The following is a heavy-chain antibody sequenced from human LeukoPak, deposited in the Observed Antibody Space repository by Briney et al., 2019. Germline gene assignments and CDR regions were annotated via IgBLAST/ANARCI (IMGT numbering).Heavy chain of an antibody. D-gene: IGHD4-23*01. CDR3: ARAFYGGIDY. CDR1: GFTFSSYG. CDR2: ISYDGSNK. Sequence: PGGSLRLSCAASGFTFSSYGMHWVRQAPGKGLEWVAVISYDGSNKYYADSVKGRFTISRDNSKNTLYLQMNSLRAEDTAVYYCARAFYGGIDYWGQGTLVTVSS. J-gene: IGHJ4*02. V-gene: IGHV3-30*03.